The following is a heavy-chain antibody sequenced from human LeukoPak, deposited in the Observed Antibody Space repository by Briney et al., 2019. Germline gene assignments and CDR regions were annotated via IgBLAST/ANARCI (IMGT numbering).Heavy chain of an antibody. D-gene: IGHD5-24*01. CDR3: ANLCRDGYPGCDY. Sequence: PGGSLRLSCAASGFTFSDSYMTWVRQAPGKGVEWVAYISGSGHDINYSDSVKGRFTISRDNAKNSLYLQMSSLRAEDTAVYYCANLCRDGYPGCDYWGQGTLVTVSS. V-gene: IGHV3-11*04. CDR2: ISGSGHDI. J-gene: IGHJ4*02. CDR1: GFTFSDSY.